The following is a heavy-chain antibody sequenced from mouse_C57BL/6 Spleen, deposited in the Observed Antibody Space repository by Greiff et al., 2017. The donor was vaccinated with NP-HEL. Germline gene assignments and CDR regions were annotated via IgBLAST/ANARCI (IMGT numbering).Heavy chain of an antibody. D-gene: IGHD1-1*01. V-gene: IGHV14-1*01. CDR2: IDPEDGDT. CDR3: TRGGDYYGSSPNWYFDV. CDR1: GFNIKDYY. Sequence: EVQLQESGAELVRPGASVKLSCTASGFNIKDYYMHWVKQRPEQGLEWIGRIDPEDGDTEYAPKFQGKATMTADTSSNTAYLQLSSLTSEDTAVYYCTRGGDYYGSSPNWYFDVWGTGTTVTVSS. J-gene: IGHJ1*03.